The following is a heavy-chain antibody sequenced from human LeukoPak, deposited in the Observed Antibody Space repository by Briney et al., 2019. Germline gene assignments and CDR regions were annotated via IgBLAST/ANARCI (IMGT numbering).Heavy chain of an antibody. D-gene: IGHD1-7*01. CDR1: GFTFSSYW. CDR3: AMNYGYYYYYMDV. J-gene: IGHJ6*03. V-gene: IGHV3-74*01. CDR2: INSDGSSA. Sequence: GGSLRLSCAASGFTFSSYWMHWVRQAPGRGLVWVSRINSDGSSASYADSVKGRFTISRDNAKNTLYLQVNSLRAEDTAVYYCAMNYGYYYYYMDVWGKGTTVTVSS.